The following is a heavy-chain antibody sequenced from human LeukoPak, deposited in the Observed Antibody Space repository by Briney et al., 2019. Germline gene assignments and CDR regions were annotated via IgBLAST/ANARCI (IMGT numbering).Heavy chain of an antibody. D-gene: IGHD6-13*01. J-gene: IGHJ4*02. CDR3: AHRWVGTSWYWVYFDY. CDR2: IYWDDDK. Sequence: SGPTLVKPTQTLTLTCTFSGFSLTTSGVGVGWIRQPPGKALEWLALIYWDDDKRYSPSLKTRLTITKDTSRNQVVLTMINMDPVDTATYYCAHRWVGTSWYWVYFDYWGQGTLVTVSS. CDR1: GFSLTTSGVG. V-gene: IGHV2-5*02.